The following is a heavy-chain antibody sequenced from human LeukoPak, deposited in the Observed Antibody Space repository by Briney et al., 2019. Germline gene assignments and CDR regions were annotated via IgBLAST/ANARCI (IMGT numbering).Heavy chain of an antibody. J-gene: IGHJ4*02. CDR3: ARVHSGWYTADY. Sequence: GGPLRLSCAASGFTVSSNYMSWVRQAPGKGLEWVSLIYSGGSTYYADSVKGRFTISRDNSKNTLYLQMNSLRAEDTAVYYCARVHSGWYTADYWGQGTLVTVSS. D-gene: IGHD6-19*01. CDR1: GFTVSSNY. CDR2: IYSGGST. V-gene: IGHV3-53*01.